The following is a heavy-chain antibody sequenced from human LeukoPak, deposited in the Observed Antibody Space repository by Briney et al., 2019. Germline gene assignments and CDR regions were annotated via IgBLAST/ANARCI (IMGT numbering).Heavy chain of an antibody. D-gene: IGHD2-8*01. Sequence: ASVKVSCKASGYTFTSYGISWVRQAPGQGLEWMGWISAYNGNTNYAQKLQGRVTMTTDTSTSTAYMELRSLRSDDTAVYYCARDIMVTDYYYGMDVWGQGTTVTVSS. V-gene: IGHV1-18*01. CDR1: GYTFTSYG. CDR2: ISAYNGNT. J-gene: IGHJ6*02. CDR3: ARDIMVTDYYYGMDV.